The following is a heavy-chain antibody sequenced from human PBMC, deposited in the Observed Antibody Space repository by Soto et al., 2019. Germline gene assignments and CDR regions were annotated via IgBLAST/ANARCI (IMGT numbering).Heavy chain of an antibody. J-gene: IGHJ4*02. Sequence: SETLSLTCAVYGGSFSGYDWSWIRQPPGKGLEWIGEINHSGSTNYNPSLKSRVTISVDTSKNQFSLKLSSVTAADTAVYYCARYSLFGVVTYYFDYWGQGTLVTVSS. CDR1: GGSFSGYD. D-gene: IGHD3-3*01. CDR2: INHSGST. V-gene: IGHV4-34*01. CDR3: ARYSLFGVVTYYFDY.